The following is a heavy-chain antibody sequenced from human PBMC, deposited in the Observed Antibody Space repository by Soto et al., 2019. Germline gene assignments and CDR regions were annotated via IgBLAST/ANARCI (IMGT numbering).Heavy chain of an antibody. Sequence: SGKGWASETLSLTCTVSGGSISSGGYSCNWIRQPPGKGLEWIGYIYHSGSTYYNPSLKSRVTISVDRSKNQFSPKLSSVTAADTAVYYCARGVTTVTTFDYWGQGTLVTVSS. CDR3: ARGVTTVTTFDY. CDR2: IYHSGST. V-gene: IGHV4-30-2*01. D-gene: IGHD4-17*01. J-gene: IGHJ4*02. CDR1: GGSISSGGYS.